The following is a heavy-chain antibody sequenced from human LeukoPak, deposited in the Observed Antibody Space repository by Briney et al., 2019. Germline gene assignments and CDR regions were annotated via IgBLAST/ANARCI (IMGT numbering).Heavy chain of an antibody. CDR3: ASIAAAGITH. D-gene: IGHD6-13*01. Sequence: PSETLSLTCTVSGGSISSSSYYWGWIRQPPGKGLEWIGSIYYSGSTYYNPSLKSRVTISVDTSKNQFSLKLSSATAADTAVYYCASIAAAGITHWGPGTLVTVSS. CDR2: IYYSGST. V-gene: IGHV4-39*01. J-gene: IGHJ4*02. CDR1: GGSISSSSYY.